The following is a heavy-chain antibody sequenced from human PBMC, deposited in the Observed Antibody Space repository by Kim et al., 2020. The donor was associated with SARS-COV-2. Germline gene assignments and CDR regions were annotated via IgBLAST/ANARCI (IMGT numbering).Heavy chain of an antibody. D-gene: IGHD3-22*01. CDR2: ISGSGGST. Sequence: GGSLRLSCAASGFTFSSYAMSWVRQAPGKGLEWVSAISGSGGSTYYADSVKGRFTISRDNSKNTLYLQMNSLRAEDTAVYYCAKSQDITMIVVVQGGLDYWGQGTLVTVSS. CDR3: AKSQDITMIVVVQGGLDY. J-gene: IGHJ4*02. CDR1: GFTFSSYA. V-gene: IGHV3-23*01.